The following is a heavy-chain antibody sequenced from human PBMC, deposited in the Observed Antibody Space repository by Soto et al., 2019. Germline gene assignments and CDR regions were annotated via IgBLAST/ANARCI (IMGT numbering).Heavy chain of an antibody. V-gene: IGHV4-59*01. CDR2: IYYSGST. CDR3: ARGFFCGIFGVEDAFDI. J-gene: IGHJ3*02. Sequence: PSETLSLTCTVSGGSIISYYWSWILQPPGKGLEWIGYIYYSGSTNYNPSLKSRVTISVDTSKNQFSLKLSSVTAADTAVYYCARGFFCGIFGVEDAFDIWCQGTMVTV. CDR1: GGSIISYY. D-gene: IGHD3-3*01.